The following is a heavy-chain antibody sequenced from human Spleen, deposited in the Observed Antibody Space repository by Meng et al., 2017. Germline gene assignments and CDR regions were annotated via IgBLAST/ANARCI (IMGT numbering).Heavy chain of an antibody. CDR2: LGAHDGDT. D-gene: IGHD3-10*01. CDR1: DYTFTGYG. Sequence: QVYRVQSGAEVKKPGASVQVSCKSSDYTFTGYGVSWVRQAPGQGLEWMAWLGAHDGDTSHAPRFQGRVTVTADRPTATAYMELRNLRSDDTGVYYCARGTPGRSYSDYWGQGTLVTVSS. CDR3: ARGTPGRSYSDY. V-gene: IGHV1-18*01. J-gene: IGHJ4*02.